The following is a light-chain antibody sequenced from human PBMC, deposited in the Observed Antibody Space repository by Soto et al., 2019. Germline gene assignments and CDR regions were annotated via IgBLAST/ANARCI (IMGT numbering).Light chain of an antibody. CDR1: QSIDNRY. Sequence: EIVLTQSPGTLSSSPGERATLSCRASQSIDNRYLAWYQHKPGQAHRLLIYATSSRATGIPDRFGGSGSGTDFTLTINRLEPEDFAVYYCQQYFGSSWTVGQGTKVDIK. CDR3: QQYFGSSWT. V-gene: IGKV3-20*01. CDR2: ATS. J-gene: IGKJ1*01.